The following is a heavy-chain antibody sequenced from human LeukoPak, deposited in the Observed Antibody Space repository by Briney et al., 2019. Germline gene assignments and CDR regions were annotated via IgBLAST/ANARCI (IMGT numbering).Heavy chain of an antibody. J-gene: IGHJ4*02. D-gene: IGHD6-13*01. CDR3: AREEYSSDWYGHDS. CDR2: IYYTGTT. V-gene: IGHV4-39*07. Sequence: SETLSLTCTVSGGPISNTNYYWAWIRQPPGRGLEWVGCIYYTGTTFDNPSLKSRVTLSVDTSKNQFSLRLTSVTAADTAFYYCAREEYSSDWYGHDSWGQGTLVTVSS. CDR1: GGPISNTNYY.